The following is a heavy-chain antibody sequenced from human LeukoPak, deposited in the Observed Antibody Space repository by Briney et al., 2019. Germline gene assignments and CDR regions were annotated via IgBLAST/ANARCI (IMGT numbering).Heavy chain of an antibody. D-gene: IGHD3-9*01. CDR2: INHSGST. Sequence: TSETLSLTCAVYGGSFSGYYWSWIRQPPGKGLEWIGEINHSGSTNYNPSLKSRVTISVDTSKNQFSLKLSSVTAADTAVYYCARGERYFDWLLYGKQYFDYWGQGTLVTVSS. CDR1: GGSFSGYY. CDR3: ARGERYFDWLLYGKQYFDY. V-gene: IGHV4-34*01. J-gene: IGHJ4*02.